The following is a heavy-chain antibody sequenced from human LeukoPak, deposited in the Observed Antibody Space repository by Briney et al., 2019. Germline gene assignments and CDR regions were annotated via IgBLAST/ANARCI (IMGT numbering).Heavy chain of an antibody. D-gene: IGHD3-10*01. CDR1: GFTFSSYG. J-gene: IGHJ5*02. CDR2: IRYDGSNK. Sequence: GGSLRLSCAASGFTFSSYGMHWVRQAPGKGLEGVAFIRYDGSNKYYADSVEGRFTISRDNSKNTLYLQMNSLRAEDTAVYYCAKDKGGSGSYYPNWFDPWGQGTLVTVSS. CDR3: AKDKGGSGSYYPNWFDP. V-gene: IGHV3-30*02.